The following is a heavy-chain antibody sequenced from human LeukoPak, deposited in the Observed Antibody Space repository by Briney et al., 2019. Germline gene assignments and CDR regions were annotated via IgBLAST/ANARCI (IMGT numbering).Heavy chain of an antibody. D-gene: IGHD3-9*01. CDR3: AREDILTGYYSSPYYYGMDV. Sequence: GGSLRLSCAASGFTFSDYYMSWIRQAPGKGLEWVSYISSSGSTIYYADSVKGRFTISRDNAKNSLYLQMNSLRAEDTAVYYCAREDILTGYYSSPYYYGMDVWGQGTTVTVSS. CDR2: ISSSGSTI. J-gene: IGHJ6*02. CDR1: GFTFSDYY. V-gene: IGHV3-11*01.